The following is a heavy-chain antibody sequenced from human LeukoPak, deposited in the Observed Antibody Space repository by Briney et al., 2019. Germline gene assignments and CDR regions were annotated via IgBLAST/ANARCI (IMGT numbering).Heavy chain of an antibody. D-gene: IGHD4-17*01. Sequence: SETLSLTCTVYGGSFSGYYCTWIRQPPGKGLEWIGEINHSGSANYNPSLKSRVTISLDTSKNQFSLKLSSVTAADTAVYYCARGQGTVTTHWGQGTLVTVSS. CDR2: INHSGSA. V-gene: IGHV4-34*01. CDR1: GGSFSGYY. CDR3: ARGQGTVTTH. J-gene: IGHJ4*02.